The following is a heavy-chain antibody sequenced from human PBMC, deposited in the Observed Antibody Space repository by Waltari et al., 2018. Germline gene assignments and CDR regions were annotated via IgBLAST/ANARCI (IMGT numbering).Heavy chain of an antibody. D-gene: IGHD1-26*01. V-gene: IGHV2-5*02. CDR3: AHFSYRGSRLLDH. CDR2: VYWDDDK. Sequence: QITLKESGPTLVKPTRTLTLTCSLSGFSISTNGVAVGWIRQPPGKALESLAIVYWDDDKLYSPSLRDRITITKDTYKNQVVLTMTNMDPVDTATYFCAHFSYRGSRLLDHWGQGAPVTVSS. J-gene: IGHJ4*02. CDR1: GFSISTNGVA.